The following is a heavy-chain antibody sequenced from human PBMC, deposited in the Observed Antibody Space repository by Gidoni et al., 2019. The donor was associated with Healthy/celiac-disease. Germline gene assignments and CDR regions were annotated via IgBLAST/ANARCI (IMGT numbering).Heavy chain of an antibody. Sequence: QVQLQHWGSGRLKPSETLSPTCAVYVGAFSGYYWSWIRQPPGKGLEWIGEINNRGSSNYNPSLKSRVTILVDTSKNQFSLKLSSVTAAYTAVYYCARSVDIVVVPAAFFDYWGQGTLVTVSS. CDR2: INNRGSS. D-gene: IGHD2-2*03. J-gene: IGHJ4*02. CDR3: ARSVDIVVVPAAFFDY. CDR1: VGAFSGYY. V-gene: IGHV4-34*01.